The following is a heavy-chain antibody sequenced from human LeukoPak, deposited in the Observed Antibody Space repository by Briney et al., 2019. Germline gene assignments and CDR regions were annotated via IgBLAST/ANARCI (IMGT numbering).Heavy chain of an antibody. J-gene: IGHJ4*02. CDR2: IIPILGIA. CDR3: AREVQGGGRFDY. Sequence: GSSVKVSCKASGGTFSSYAISWVRQAPGQGLEWMGRIIPILGIANYAQKFQGRVTITAEKSTSTAYMGLSILRSEDTAVYYCAREVQGGGRFDYWGQGTLVTVSS. D-gene: IGHD3-10*01. CDR1: GGTFSSYA. V-gene: IGHV1-69*04.